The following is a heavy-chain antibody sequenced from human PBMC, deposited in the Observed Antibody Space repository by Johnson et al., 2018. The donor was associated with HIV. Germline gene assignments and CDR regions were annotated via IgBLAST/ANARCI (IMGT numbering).Heavy chain of an antibody. Sequence: QLVESGGGLVQPGRSLRISCAASRFTFDDYAMHWVRQAPGKGLEWVSGISWNSGSIGYADSVKGRFTISRDNAKNTLYLQMNSLRAEDTAMHYCARGDEPTFAFDIGGQGTMVTVSS. CDR1: RFTFDDYA. CDR3: ARGDEPTFAFDI. CDR2: ISWNSGSI. V-gene: IGHV3-9*01. J-gene: IGHJ3*02.